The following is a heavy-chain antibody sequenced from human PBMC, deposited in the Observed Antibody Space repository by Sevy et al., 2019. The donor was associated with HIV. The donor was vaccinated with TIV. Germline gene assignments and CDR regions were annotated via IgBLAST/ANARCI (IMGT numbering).Heavy chain of an antibody. CDR1: GYRFTGYY. J-gene: IGHJ5*02. CDR2: INPHSGGT. D-gene: IGHD6-13*01. CDR3: ARDAAIAAQGELDP. V-gene: IGHV1-2*02. Sequence: ASLKVSCKASGYRFTGYYMHWVRQAPGQGLEWMGWINPHSGGTNSAQKFQGRVTMTRDTSISTAYMELSRLRFDDTAVYYCARDAAIAAQGELDPWGQGTLVTVSS.